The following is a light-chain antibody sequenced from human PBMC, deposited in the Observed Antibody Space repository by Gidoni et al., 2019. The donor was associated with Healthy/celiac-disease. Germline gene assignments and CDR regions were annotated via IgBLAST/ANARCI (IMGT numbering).Light chain of an antibody. V-gene: IGLV1-44*01. J-gene: IGLJ3*02. Sequence: QSVLTQPPSASGTTGQRVTLSCSGSSPNIRSNTVTWYQQLPGTAPKLHIYSNDPRPSGVPDRFSGSKSGTSASLAISVLQSEDEAYYYCAAWDDSLNGWVFGGGTKLTVL. CDR1: SPNIRSNT. CDR3: AAWDDSLNGWV. CDR2: SND.